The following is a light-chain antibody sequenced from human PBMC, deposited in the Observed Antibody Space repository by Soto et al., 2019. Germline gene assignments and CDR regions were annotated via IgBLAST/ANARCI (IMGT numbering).Light chain of an antibody. V-gene: IGLV2-8*01. CDR1: SSDVGGYNY. Sequence: QPVLTQPPSASGSPGQSVSISCTGSSSDVGGYNYVSWYQQHPGKAPKLMIYGVSKRPSGVPDRFSGSKSGNTASLTVSGLQADDEADYYCSSYAGSNNFVVFGGGTKVTVL. CDR3: SSYAGSNNFVV. J-gene: IGLJ2*01. CDR2: GVS.